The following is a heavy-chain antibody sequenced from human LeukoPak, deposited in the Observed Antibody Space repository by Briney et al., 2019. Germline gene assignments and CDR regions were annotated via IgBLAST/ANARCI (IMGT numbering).Heavy chain of an antibody. CDR3: ARDLTYYDILTGYYRNHYFDY. CDR2: IYSGGST. Sequence: GGSLRLSCAASGFTVSSNYMSWVRQAPGKGLEWVSVIYSGGSTYYADYVKGRFTISRDNSKNTLYLQMNSLRAEDTAVYYCARDLTYYDILTGYYRNHYFDYWGQGTLVTVSS. V-gene: IGHV3-66*01. J-gene: IGHJ4*02. CDR1: GFTVSSNY. D-gene: IGHD3-9*01.